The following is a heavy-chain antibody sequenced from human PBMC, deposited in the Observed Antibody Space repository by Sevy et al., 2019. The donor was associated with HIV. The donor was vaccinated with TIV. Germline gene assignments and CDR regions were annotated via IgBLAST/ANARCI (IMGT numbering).Heavy chain of an antibody. Sequence: ASVKVSCKTSGGTFSSFALSWVRQAPGQGLEWMGGIIPIFGTTKYAQKFQGRVTIIADESTSTAYMELSSLGSEDTAVYYCARPSYGSGRGYQNYYDYYGMDDWGPGTTVTVSS. CDR3: ARPSYGSGRGYQNYYDYYGMDD. CDR1: GGTFSSFA. CDR2: IIPIFGTT. J-gene: IGHJ6*02. V-gene: IGHV1-69*13. D-gene: IGHD3-10*01.